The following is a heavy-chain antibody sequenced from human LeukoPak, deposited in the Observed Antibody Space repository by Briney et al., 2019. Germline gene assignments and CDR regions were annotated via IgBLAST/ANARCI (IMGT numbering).Heavy chain of an antibody. J-gene: IGHJ4*02. V-gene: IGHV4-34*01. CDR2: INHSGST. Sequence: LETLCLTSAVYGGSFSGYNWSWIRQPPGKGLERIGEINHSGSTNYNPSLKSRVTISVDTSKNQFSLKLSSVTAADTAVCYCARASGRYWGQGTLVTVSS. CDR1: GGSFSGYN. CDR3: ARASGRY.